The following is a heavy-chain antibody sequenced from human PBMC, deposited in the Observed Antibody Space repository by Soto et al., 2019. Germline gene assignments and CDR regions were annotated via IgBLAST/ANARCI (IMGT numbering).Heavy chain of an antibody. CDR2: INHSGSI. J-gene: IGHJ4*02. Sequence: QVQLQQWGAGLLKPSESLSITCAVYGGSFSGYYWSWIRQPRGKGLEWIGEINHSGSINYNPSLKSLVTISVDTSKNQFSLKLSSVTAADTAVYYCATGPYGSGTPVYWGQGTLVTVSS. CDR1: GGSFSGYY. D-gene: IGHD3-10*01. CDR3: ATGPYGSGTPVY. V-gene: IGHV4-34*01.